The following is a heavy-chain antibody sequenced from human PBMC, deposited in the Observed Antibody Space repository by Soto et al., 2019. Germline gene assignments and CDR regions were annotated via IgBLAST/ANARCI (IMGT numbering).Heavy chain of an antibody. CDR1: GFTFSSYG. V-gene: IGHV3-33*01. D-gene: IGHD4-4*01. J-gene: IGHJ6*02. CDR3: ARDKMPYSNYYYYYGMDV. CDR2: IWYDGSNK. Sequence: GSLRLSCAASGFTFSSYGMHWVRQAPGKGLEWVAVIWYDGSNKYYADSVKGRFTISRDNSKNTLYLQMNSLRAEDTAVYYCARDKMPYSNYYYYYGMDVWGQGTTVTVSS.